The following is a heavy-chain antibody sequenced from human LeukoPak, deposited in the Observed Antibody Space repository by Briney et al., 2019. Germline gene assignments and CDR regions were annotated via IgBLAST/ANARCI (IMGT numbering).Heavy chain of an antibody. J-gene: IGHJ3*02. CDR3: ARDGPWGSTTELGHAFDI. Sequence: GGSLRLSCSASGFTFSRYAMHWVRQAPGQGLEYVSAISSNGGSTYYADSVKGRFTISRDNSRNTLYLQMNSLRAEDTAVYYCARDGPWGSTTELGHAFDIWGQGTMVTVSS. CDR1: GFTFSRYA. CDR2: ISSNGGST. D-gene: IGHD2/OR15-2a*01. V-gene: IGHV3-64*04.